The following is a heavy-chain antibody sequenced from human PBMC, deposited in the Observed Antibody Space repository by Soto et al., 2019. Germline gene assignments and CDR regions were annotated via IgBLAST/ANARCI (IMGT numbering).Heavy chain of an antibody. J-gene: IGHJ4*02. CDR2: IIPIFGTA. V-gene: IGHV1-69*06. CDR3: ARMVGYCTNGVCPQSDY. CDR1: GGTFSSYA. D-gene: IGHD2-8*01. Sequence: QVQLVQSGAEVKKPGSSVKVSCKASGGTFSSYAISWVRQAPGQGLEWMGGIIPIFGTANYAQKFQGRVTITADKSTSTAYMELSSLRSEDTAVYYCARMVGYCTNGVCPQSDYWGQGTLVTVSS.